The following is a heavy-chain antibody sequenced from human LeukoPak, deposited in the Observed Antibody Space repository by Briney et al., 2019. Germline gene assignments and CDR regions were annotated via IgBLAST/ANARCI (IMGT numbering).Heavy chain of an antibody. V-gene: IGHV4-39*07. CDR3: ARDSSTLPAAYYYGMDV. CDR1: GGSISNGDHY. D-gene: IGHD2-2*01. J-gene: IGHJ6*02. CDR2: INHSGST. Sequence: SETLSLTCTDSGGSISNGDHYWGWIRQPPGKGLEWIGEINHSGSTNYNPSLKSRVTISVDTSKNQFSLKLSSVTAADTAVYYCARDSSTLPAAYYYGMDVWGQGTTVTVSS.